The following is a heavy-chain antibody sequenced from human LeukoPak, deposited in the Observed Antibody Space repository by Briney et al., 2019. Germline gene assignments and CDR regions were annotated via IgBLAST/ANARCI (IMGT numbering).Heavy chain of an antibody. CDR2: ISGSGGST. CDR1: GFTFSSYA. D-gene: IGHD1-14*01. Sequence: GGSLRLSCAASGFTFSSYAMSWVGQPPGKGREWVSAISGSGGSTYYADSVKGRFTISRDNSKNTLYLQMNSLGAEDTAVYYCAKDPDGENWFDPWGQGTLVTVSS. J-gene: IGHJ5*02. CDR3: AKDPDGENWFDP. V-gene: IGHV3-23*01.